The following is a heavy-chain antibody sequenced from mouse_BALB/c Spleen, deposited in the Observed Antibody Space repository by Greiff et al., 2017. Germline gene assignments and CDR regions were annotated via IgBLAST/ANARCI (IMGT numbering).Heavy chain of an antibody. Sequence: QVQLQQSAAELARPGASVKMSCKASGYTFTSYTMHWVKQRPGQGLEWIGYINPSSGYTEYNQKFKDKTTLTADKSSSTAYMQLSSLTSEDSAVYYCARGEDYRYFDYWGQGTTLTVSS. CDR2: INPSSGYT. J-gene: IGHJ2*01. V-gene: IGHV1-4*02. CDR3: ARGEDYRYFDY. D-gene: IGHD2-14*01. CDR1: GYTFTSYT.